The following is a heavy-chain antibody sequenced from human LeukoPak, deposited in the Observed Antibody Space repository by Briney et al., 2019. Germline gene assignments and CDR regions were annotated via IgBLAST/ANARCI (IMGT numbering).Heavy chain of an antibody. V-gene: IGHV3-23*01. CDR3: AKDPSGSKQPEKYSSNWYPFDY. CDR2: ISGSGGST. Sequence: GGSLRLSCAASGFTFSSYAMSWVRQAPGKGLEWVSAISGSGGSTYYADSVKGRFTISRDNSKNTLYLQMNSLRAEDTAVYYCAKDPSGSKQPEKYSSNWYPFDYWGQGTLVTVAS. D-gene: IGHD6-13*01. CDR1: GFTFSSYA. J-gene: IGHJ4*02.